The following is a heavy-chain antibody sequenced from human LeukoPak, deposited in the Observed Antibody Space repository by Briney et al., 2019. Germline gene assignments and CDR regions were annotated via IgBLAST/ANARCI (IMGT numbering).Heavy chain of an antibody. V-gene: IGHV1-18*01. J-gene: IGHJ4*02. Sequence: ASVKVSCKASGYTPTTYGFNWVRPAPGQGLEWMGWISAYNGDTQYAQKLQGRVTMTTDTSTRTAYLELRSLSSDDTAVYYCARGHSESSLSFFDFWGQGTLVTVSS. CDR2: ISAYNGDT. CDR3: ARGHSESSLSFFDF. CDR1: GYTPTTYG. D-gene: IGHD1-26*01.